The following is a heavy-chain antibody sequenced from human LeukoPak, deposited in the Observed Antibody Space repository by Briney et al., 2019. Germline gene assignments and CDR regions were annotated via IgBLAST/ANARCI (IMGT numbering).Heavy chain of an antibody. J-gene: IGHJ4*02. V-gene: IGHV4-39*01. D-gene: IGHD6-13*01. CDR2: IYYSGST. CDR1: GDSISSSSYY. Sequence: SETLSLTCTVSGDSISSSSYYWGWIRQPPGKGLEWIGSIYYSGSTYYNPSLKSRVTISVDTSKNQFSLKLSSVTAADTAVYYCDAQQREYYFDYWGQGTLVTVSS. CDR3: DAQQREYYFDY.